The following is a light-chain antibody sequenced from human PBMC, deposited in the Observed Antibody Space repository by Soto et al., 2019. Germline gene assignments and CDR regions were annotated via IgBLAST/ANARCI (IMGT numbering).Light chain of an antibody. Sequence: IQMTQSPSSLSASVGDRVTITCRASQSISSDLNWYQQKAGKAPKLLIYAASSLQSGVPSRFSGSGSGTHFTLTISSLQPEDFATYYCQQIYSIPITFGQGTRLEIK. CDR2: AAS. CDR1: QSISSD. J-gene: IGKJ5*01. V-gene: IGKV1-39*01. CDR3: QQIYSIPIT.